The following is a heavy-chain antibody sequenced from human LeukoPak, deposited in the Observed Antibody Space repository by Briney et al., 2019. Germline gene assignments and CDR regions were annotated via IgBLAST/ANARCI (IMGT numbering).Heavy chain of an antibody. V-gene: IGHV4-59*08. D-gene: IGHD1/OR15-1a*01. CDR1: GGSISSYY. CDR3: ARHRGGSVVITATGRYEWFDP. Sequence: WEILSLTCTVSGGSISSYYWSWIRQPPGKGLEGIGYISYSGNIKYNPSLKSRVTMSVDTSKNKSSLKMSSVTAADTAVYYCARHRGGSVVITATGRYEWFDPWGQGILVTVSS. CDR2: ISYSGNI. J-gene: IGHJ5*02.